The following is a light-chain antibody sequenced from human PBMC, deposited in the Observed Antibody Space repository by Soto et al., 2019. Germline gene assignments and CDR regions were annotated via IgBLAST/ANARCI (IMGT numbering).Light chain of an antibody. V-gene: IGLV2-14*01. J-gene: IGLJ1*01. Sequence: QSVLTHPASVSWSPGHSVTISCTGTSSDVGAYKYVSWYQQHPGKAPKLMIYEVSNRPSGVSNRFSGSKSGNTASLTISGLQADDEADYYCNSYAGDIIRFVFGTGTKVTVL. CDR3: NSYAGDIIRFV. CDR1: SSDVGAYKY. CDR2: EVS.